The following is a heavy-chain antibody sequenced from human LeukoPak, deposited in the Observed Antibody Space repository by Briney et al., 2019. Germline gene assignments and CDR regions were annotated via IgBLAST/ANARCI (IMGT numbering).Heavy chain of an antibody. CDR3: ARKIAVAAYLYFQH. CDR1: GYTFTGYY. CDR2: INPNSGGT. J-gene: IGHJ1*01. V-gene: IGHV1-2*02. D-gene: IGHD6-19*01. Sequence: ASVKVSCKASGYTFTGYYMHWVRQAPGQGPEWMGWINPNSGGTNYAQKFQGRVTMTRDTSISTAYMELSRLRSDDTAVYYCARKIAVAAYLYFQHWGQGTLVTVSP.